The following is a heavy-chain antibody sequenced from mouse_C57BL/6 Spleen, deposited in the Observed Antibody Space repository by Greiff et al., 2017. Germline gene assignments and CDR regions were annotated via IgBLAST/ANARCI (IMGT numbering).Heavy chain of an antibody. CDR1: GYTFTEYT. Sequence: QVQLQQSGAELVKPGASVKLSCKASGYTFTEYTIHWVKQRSGQGLEWIGWFYPGSGSIKYNEKFKDKATLTADKSSSTVYMELSSLTSEDSAVYFCARHEDGTAQATYYYAMDYWGQGTSVTVSS. D-gene: IGHD3-2*02. CDR2: FYPGSGSI. CDR3: ARHEDGTAQATYYYAMDY. J-gene: IGHJ4*01. V-gene: IGHV1-62-2*01.